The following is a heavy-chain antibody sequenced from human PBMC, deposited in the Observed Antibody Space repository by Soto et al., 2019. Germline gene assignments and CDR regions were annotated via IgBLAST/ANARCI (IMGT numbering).Heavy chain of an antibody. CDR3: TIVRVADSALDH. CDR1: GDSISSRSYY. D-gene: IGHD3-10*02. CDR2: IYYSGST. J-gene: IGHJ4*02. Sequence: SETLSLTCTVTGDSISSRSYYWGWIRQPPGKGLEWIGSIYYSGSTYNNPSLRSRVSMSIDNSKNTLFLHMSNLRAEDTAMYYCTIVRVADSALDHWGQGTLVTVSS. V-gene: IGHV4-39*02.